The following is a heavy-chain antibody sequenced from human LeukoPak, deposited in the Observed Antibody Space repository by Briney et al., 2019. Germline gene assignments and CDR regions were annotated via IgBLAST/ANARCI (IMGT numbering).Heavy chain of an antibody. J-gene: IGHJ6*04. CDR3: AKKGVDTAMAYYYYYGMDV. V-gene: IGHV3-30*18. Sequence: AGGYLRLSCAASGFTFSSYGMHWVRQAPGKGLEWVAVISYDGSNKYYADSVKGRFTISRDNSKNTLYLQMNSLRAEDTAVYYCAKKGVDTAMAYYYYYGMDVWGKGTTVTVSS. D-gene: IGHD5-18*01. CDR1: GFTFSSYG. CDR2: ISYDGSNK.